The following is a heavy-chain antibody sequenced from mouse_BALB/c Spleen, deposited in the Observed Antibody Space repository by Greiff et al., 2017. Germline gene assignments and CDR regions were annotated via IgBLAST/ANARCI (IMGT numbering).Heavy chain of an antibody. CDR1: GYTFTSYY. CDR2: IYPGNVNT. CDR3: ARLGNWDVIDY. J-gene: IGHJ2*01. Sequence: VQLKESGPELVKPGASVRISCKASGYTFTSYYIHWVKQRPGQGLEWIGWIYPGNVNTKYNEKFKGKATLTADKSSSTAYMQLSSLTSEDSAVYFCARLGNWDVIDYWGQGTTLTVSS. D-gene: IGHD4-1*02. V-gene: IGHV1S56*01.